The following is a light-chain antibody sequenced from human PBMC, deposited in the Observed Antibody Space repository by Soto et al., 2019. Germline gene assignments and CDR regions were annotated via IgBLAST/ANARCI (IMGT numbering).Light chain of an antibody. V-gene: IGKV1-39*01. J-gene: IGKJ5*01. CDR1: QSISSY. CDR2: AAS. CDR3: QQSYRTPIT. Sequence: DIQMTQSPSSLSASVGDRVTITCRASQSISSYLNWYQQKPGKAPKLLIYAASSLQSGVPSRFSGSGSGTDFTLTISSLHPEDFATYYCQQSYRTPITFGQGTRLEIK.